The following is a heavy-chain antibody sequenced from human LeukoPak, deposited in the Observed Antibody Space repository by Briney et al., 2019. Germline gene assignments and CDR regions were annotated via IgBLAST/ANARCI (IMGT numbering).Heavy chain of an antibody. CDR3: ARRLLGDSKKFDP. D-gene: IGHD3-22*01. CDR2: INHSGST. V-gene: IGHV4-34*01. Sequence: SETLSLTCAVYGGSFSGYYWSWIRQPPGKGLEWIGEINHSGSTNYNPSLKSRVIISVDTSKNQFSLKLSSATAADTAVYYCARRLLGDSKKFDPWGQGTLVTVSS. J-gene: IGHJ5*02. CDR1: GGSFSGYY.